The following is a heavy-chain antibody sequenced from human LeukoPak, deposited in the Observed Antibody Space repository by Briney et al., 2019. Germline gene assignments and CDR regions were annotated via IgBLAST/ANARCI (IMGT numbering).Heavy chain of an antibody. D-gene: IGHD1-1*01. CDR3: ARLGLEVGGHNWFDP. CDR1: GFTFSSYW. J-gene: IGHJ5*02. Sequence: GGSLRLSCAASGFTFSSYWMNWARQALGKGLEWVSHIKRDGSQKYYFDSVKGRFTISRENAKNSLYLQMNSLRVEEKAVYYCARLGLEVGGHNWFDPWGQGTLVTVSS. CDR2: IKRDGSQK. V-gene: IGHV3-7*01.